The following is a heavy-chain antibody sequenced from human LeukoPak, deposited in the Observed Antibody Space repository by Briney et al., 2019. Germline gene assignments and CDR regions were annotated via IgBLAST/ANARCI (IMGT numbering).Heavy chain of an antibody. CDR2: INPNSGGT. J-gene: IGHJ6*03. V-gene: IGHV1-2*02. CDR3: ARAAAAGYYYYMDV. Sequence: ASVKVSCKASGYTFTGYYMHWVLQAPGQGLEWMGWINPNSGGTNYAQTFHGRVTMTRNTSISTAYMELRRLRSDDTAVYYCARAAAAGYYYYMDVWGKGTTVTVSS. D-gene: IGHD6-13*01. CDR1: GYTFTGYY.